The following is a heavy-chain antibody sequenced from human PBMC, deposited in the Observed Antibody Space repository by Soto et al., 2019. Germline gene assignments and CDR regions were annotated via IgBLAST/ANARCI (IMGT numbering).Heavy chain of an antibody. CDR1: FTFSMYS. V-gene: IGHV3-21*01. J-gene: IGHJ5*02. CDR2: ISSGGSSI. CDR3: TRDQGGSYDSWFDP. Sequence: EVQVVESGGGLVQPGGSLRLSCSFTFSMYSMNWVRQAPGKGLEWVASISSGGSSIKYADSVKGRFTISRDNAKNSVSLQMNSLRVDDTAVYFCTRDQGGSYDSWFDPWGQGTLVTVSS. D-gene: IGHD1-26*01.